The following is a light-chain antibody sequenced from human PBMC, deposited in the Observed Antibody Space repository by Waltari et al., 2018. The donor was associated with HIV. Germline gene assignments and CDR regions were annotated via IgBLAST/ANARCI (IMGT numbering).Light chain of an antibody. V-gene: IGLV1-40*01. J-gene: IGLJ2*01. Sequence: QSELTQPPSASGAPGQRVTISCTGNSSNIGAGYDVPWYQQLPGKAPKLLISDNTNRPSGVPDRFSGSKSGTSASLAITGLRAEDEADYYCQSYPASLTVSLIFGGGTRLTVL. CDR2: DNT. CDR1: SSNIGAGYD. CDR3: QSYPASLTVSLI.